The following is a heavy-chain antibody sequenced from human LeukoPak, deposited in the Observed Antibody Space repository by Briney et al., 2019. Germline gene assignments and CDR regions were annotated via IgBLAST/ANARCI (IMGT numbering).Heavy chain of an antibody. Sequence: PGGSLRLSCAASEFTFSSYGMHWVRQAPGKGLEWVALISYDGSNKYYADSVKGRFTVSRDNSKNTLYLQMNSLRAEDTAVYYCAKTPYYYDSSGDYCFGPYYFDYWGQGTLVTVSS. V-gene: IGHV3-30*18. CDR1: EFTFSSYG. CDR3: AKTPYYYDSSGDYCFGPYYFDY. J-gene: IGHJ4*02. D-gene: IGHD3-22*01. CDR2: ISYDGSNK.